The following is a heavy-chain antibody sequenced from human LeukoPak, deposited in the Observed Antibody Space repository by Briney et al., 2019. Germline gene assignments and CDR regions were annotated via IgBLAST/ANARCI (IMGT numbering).Heavy chain of an antibody. J-gene: IGHJ4*02. CDR3: ARDVYYYDSSGYHLFDY. V-gene: IGHV4-4*07. CDR1: GVSVSSYY. D-gene: IGHD3-22*01. CDR2: IHTSGST. Sequence: SETLSLTCTVSGVSVSSYYWSWIRQPAGKGLEWIGRIHTSGSTNYNPSLKSRVTMSVDTSKNQFSLKLSSVTAADTAVYYCARDVYYYDSSGYHLFDYWGQGTLVTVSS.